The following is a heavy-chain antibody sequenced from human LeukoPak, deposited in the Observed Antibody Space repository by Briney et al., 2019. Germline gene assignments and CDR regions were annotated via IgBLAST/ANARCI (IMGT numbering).Heavy chain of an antibody. J-gene: IGHJ4*02. V-gene: IGHV4-61*09. Sequence: SETLSLTCTVSGGSISSGSYDWYWIRQPAGKGLEWIGHIDTSGSMNYNSALKSLVTISVNTTKNQSSLKLTSVTAPDTAVYYCTKGRGIWGQGTLVTVSS. CDR3: TKGRGI. CDR1: GGSISSGSYD. D-gene: IGHD3-10*01. CDR2: IDTSGSM.